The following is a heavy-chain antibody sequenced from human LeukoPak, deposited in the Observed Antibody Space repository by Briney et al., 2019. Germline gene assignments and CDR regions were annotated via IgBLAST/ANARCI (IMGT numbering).Heavy chain of an antibody. V-gene: IGHV4-4*09. Sequence: PSETLSLTCTVSGGSVSSYYWSWIRQPPGKGLEWIGYIYNSENTKSNSSLKSRVTVSVDTSKNQFFLKLTSVTAADTAVYYCARFHSGPSGWYVLWYFDLWGRGTLVTVSS. CDR2: IYNSENT. CDR1: GGSVSSYY. J-gene: IGHJ2*01. CDR3: ARFHSGPSGWYVLWYFDL. D-gene: IGHD6-19*01.